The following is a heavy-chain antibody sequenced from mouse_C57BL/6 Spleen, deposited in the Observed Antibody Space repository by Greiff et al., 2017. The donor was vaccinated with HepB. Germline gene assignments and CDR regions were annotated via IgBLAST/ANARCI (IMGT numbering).Heavy chain of an antibody. CDR1: GYTFTDYY. V-gene: IGHV1-76*01. CDR2: IYPGSGNT. Sequence: QVHVKQSGAELVRPGASVKLSCKASGYTFTDYYINWVKQRPGQGLEWIARIYPGSGNTYYNEKFKGKATLTAEKSSSTAYMQLSSLTSEDSAVYFCARSVYGSSLPWFAYWGQGTLVTVSA. CDR3: ARSVYGSSLPWFAY. J-gene: IGHJ3*01. D-gene: IGHD1-1*01.